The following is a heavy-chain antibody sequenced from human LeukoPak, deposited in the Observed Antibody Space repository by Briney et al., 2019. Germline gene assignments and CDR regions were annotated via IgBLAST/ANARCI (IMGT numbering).Heavy chain of an antibody. CDR2: IKQDGSEK. J-gene: IGHJ4*02. V-gene: IGHV3-7*01. D-gene: IGHD2-15*01. CDR1: GFTLSSYW. CDR3: ARDADCSGGSCYVY. Sequence: GGSLRLSCAASGFTLSSYWMSWVRQAPGKGLEWVANIKQDGSEKNYVDSVKGRFTISRDNLENSLYLQMNSLRAEDTAIYYCARDADCSGGSCYVYWGQGTLVTVSS.